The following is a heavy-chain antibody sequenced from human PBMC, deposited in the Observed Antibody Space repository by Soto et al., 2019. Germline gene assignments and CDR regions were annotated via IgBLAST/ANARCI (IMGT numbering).Heavy chain of an antibody. Sequence: QLQLQESGPGLVKPSETLSLTCTVSGGSISSSNYYWGWVRQPPGMGLEWIGFIYYGGSTYYNPSLMSRLTISFDTSTNQFSLKLSSVTAADTAVYYCARDQHAHGCDSWGQGALVTFSS. J-gene: IGHJ4*02. CDR3: ARDQHAHGCDS. CDR1: GGSISSSNYY. D-gene: IGHD2-2*01. CDR2: IYYGGST. V-gene: IGHV4-39*02.